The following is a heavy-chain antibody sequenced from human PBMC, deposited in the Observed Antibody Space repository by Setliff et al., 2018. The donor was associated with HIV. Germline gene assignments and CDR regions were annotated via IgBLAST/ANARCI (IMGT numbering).Heavy chain of an antibody. CDR3: ARDSSRGYLDWLSLKYYYSYYIDV. V-gene: IGHV3-11*06. CDR1: GFTFSDHY. J-gene: IGHJ6*03. D-gene: IGHD3-9*01. CDR2: ISKSGDYS. Sequence: GGSLRLSCAASGFTFSDHYMNWVRQAPGKGLEWVSYISKSGDYSNYADSVKGRFTISRDNAKNSLYLQMSSLRAEDTAVYYCARDSSRGYLDWLSLKYYYSYYIDVWGKGTTVTVSS.